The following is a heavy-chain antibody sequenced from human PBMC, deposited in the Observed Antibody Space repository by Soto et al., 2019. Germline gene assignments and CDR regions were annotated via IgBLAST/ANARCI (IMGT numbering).Heavy chain of an antibody. D-gene: IGHD1-26*01. V-gene: IGHV3-23*01. J-gene: IGHJ4*02. Sequence: PVGSLILSCPASGFTFSSYAMSGVRQAPGKGLEWVSAISGSGGSTYYADSVKGRFTISRDNSKNTLYLQMNNLRDEDTAVYYCAKEWDLVFDYWGQGTRVTASS. CDR1: GFTFSSYA. CDR2: ISGSGGST. CDR3: AKEWDLVFDY.